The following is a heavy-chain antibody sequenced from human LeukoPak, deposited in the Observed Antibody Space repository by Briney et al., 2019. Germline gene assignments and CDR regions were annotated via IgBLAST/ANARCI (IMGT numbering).Heavy chain of an antibody. CDR1: GISITYTYY. CDR2: IYHSGST. D-gene: IGHD3-3*01. V-gene: IGHV4-38-2*01. CDR3: ARGVSDFWSGFKGYFDY. J-gene: IGHJ4*02. Sequence: PSETLSLTCAVSGISITYTYYWGWIRQPPGKGLEWIGAIYHSGSTYYNPSLESRVTISVDTSKNQFSLNLSSLTAADTAVFYCARGVSDFWSGFKGYFDYWGQGSLVTVSS.